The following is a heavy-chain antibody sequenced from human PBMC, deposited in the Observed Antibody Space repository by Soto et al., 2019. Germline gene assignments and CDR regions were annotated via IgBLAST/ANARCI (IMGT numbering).Heavy chain of an antibody. CDR2: ISYDGSNQ. Sequence: QVQLVESGGGVVQPGRSLRLSCEASGFTFRDFAVHWIRQAPGRGLEWVTLISYDGSNQYFADSVKGRFTISRDNSKNTLSLHMNSLTSEYTAVYFCARKAMAAPKYHYRVVDVWGRGNRVTVSS. CDR3: ARKAMAAPKYHYRVVDV. J-gene: IGHJ6*02. D-gene: IGHD2-2*01. CDR1: GFTFRDFA. V-gene: IGHV3-30*04.